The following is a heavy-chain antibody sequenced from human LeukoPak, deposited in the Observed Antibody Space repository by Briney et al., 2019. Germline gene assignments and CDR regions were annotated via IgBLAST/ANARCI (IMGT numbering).Heavy chain of an antibody. Sequence: PGGSLRLSCATSGFTFSSYAMTWVRQAPGKGLEWVSAISGSGGSTYYADSVKGRFTISRDTSKNTLYLQMNSLRAEDTAVYYCAKDGQYQLVNYFDYWGQGTLVTVSS. CDR3: AKDGQYQLVNYFDY. V-gene: IGHV3-23*01. CDR1: GFTFSSYA. J-gene: IGHJ4*02. CDR2: ISGSGGST. D-gene: IGHD2-2*01.